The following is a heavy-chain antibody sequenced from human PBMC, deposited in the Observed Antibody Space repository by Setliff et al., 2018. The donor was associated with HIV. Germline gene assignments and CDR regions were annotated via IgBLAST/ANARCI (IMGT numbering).Heavy chain of an antibody. CDR2: IYQSGST. CDR1: GASISDSNSY. J-gene: IGHJ4*02. Sequence: SETLSLTCAVYGASISDSNSYWGWIRQPPGKRLEWLGSIYQSGSTSYNPSLKSRVTISVDTSKNQFSLKLSSVTAADTAVYYCATYSSSWPDYWGQGTLVTVSS. D-gene: IGHD6-13*01. V-gene: IGHV4-39*01. CDR3: ATYSSSWPDY.